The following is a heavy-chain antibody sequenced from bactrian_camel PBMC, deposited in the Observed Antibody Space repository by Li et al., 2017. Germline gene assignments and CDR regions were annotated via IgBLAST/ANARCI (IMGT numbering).Heavy chain of an antibody. CDR1: GSDYPHTP. CDR2: IRPSGEEQ. V-gene: IGHV3S63*01. D-gene: IGHD7*01. CDR3: AAVQTRFRWPPLGEADFAY. Sequence: VQLVESGGGSVQAGGSLTLSCVASGSDYPHTPTGMAWFRQEAGKKREGVAVIRPSGEEQYYADSVKGRFTISLDMGENMVYLQMNSLKPEDTGMYYCAAVQTRFRWPPLGEADFAYWGQGTQVTVS. J-gene: IGHJ6*01.